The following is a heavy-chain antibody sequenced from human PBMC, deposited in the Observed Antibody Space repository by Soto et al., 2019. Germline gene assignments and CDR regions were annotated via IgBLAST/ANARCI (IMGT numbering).Heavy chain of an antibody. J-gene: IGHJ6*02. CDR2: FDPEDGET. V-gene: IGHV1-24*01. CDR3: ATDCCGDCYSPYYYGMDV. Sequence: ASVKVSCKVSGYTLTELSMHWVRQAPGKGLEWMGGFDPEDGETIYAQKFQGRVTMTEDTSTDTAYMELSSLRSEDTAVYYCATDCCGDCYSPYYYGMDVCGPGSTVTVS. CDR1: GYTLTELS. D-gene: IGHD2-21*02.